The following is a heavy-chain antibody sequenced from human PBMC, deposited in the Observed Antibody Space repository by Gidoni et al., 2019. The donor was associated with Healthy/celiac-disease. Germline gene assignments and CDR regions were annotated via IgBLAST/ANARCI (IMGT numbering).Heavy chain of an antibody. V-gene: IGHV4-39*01. CDR3: ARTYYYYGMDV. CDR2: IYYSGST. Sequence: QLQLQESGPGLVKPSETLSLTCPVSGRSISSSSYYWGWIRQPPGKGLEWIGSIYYSGSTYYNPSLKSRVTISVDTSKNQFSLKLSSVTAADTAVYYCARTYYYYGMDVWGQGTTVTVSS. CDR1: GRSISSSSYY. J-gene: IGHJ6*02.